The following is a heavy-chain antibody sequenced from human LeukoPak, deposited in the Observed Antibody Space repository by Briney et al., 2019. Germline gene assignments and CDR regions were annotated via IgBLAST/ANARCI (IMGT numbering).Heavy chain of an antibody. CDR2: ISSSSSTI. D-gene: IGHD3-22*01. CDR1: GFTFSSYA. Sequence: GVSLRLSCAASGFTFSSYAMHWVRQAPGKGLEWVSYISSSSSTIYYADSVKGRFTISRDNAKNSLYLQMNSLRAEDTAVYYCARGAYYYEDWGQGTLVTVSS. J-gene: IGHJ4*02. V-gene: IGHV3-48*01. CDR3: ARGAYYYED.